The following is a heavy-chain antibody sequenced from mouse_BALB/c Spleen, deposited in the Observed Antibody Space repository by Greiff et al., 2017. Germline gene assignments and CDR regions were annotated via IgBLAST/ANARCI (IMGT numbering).Heavy chain of an antibody. V-gene: IGHV14-1*02. CDR2: IDPENGNT. J-gene: IGHJ2*01. CDR3: ARGLQGAMDY. D-gene: IGHD2-2*01. Sequence: VQLQQSGAELVRPGALVKLSCKASGFNIKDYYMHWVKQRPEQGLEWIGWIDPENGNTIYDPKFQGKASITADTSSNTAYLQLSSLTSEDTAVYYCARGLQGAMDYWGQGTTLTVSS. CDR1: GFNIKDYY.